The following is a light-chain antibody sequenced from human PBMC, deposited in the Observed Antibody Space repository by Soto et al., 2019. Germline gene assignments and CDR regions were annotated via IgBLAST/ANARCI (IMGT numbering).Light chain of an antibody. CDR2: DAS. J-gene: IGKJ5*01. CDR3: QQYNSYST. V-gene: IGKV1-33*01. CDR1: QDISNY. Sequence: DIQMNQSPSSLSASVGDRVTITCQASQDISNYLNWYQQKPGKAPKLLIYDASNLETGVPSRFSGSGSGTEFTLTISSLQPDDFATYYCQQYNSYSTFGQGRRPEIK.